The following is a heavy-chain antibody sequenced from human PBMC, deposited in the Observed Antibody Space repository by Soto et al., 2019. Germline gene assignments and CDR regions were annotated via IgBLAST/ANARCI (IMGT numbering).Heavy chain of an antibody. V-gene: IGHV3-30*03. CDR3: ARKKTGRVSELPDY. CDR1: GFTFSMYG. D-gene: IGHD3-10*01. J-gene: IGHJ4*02. Sequence: QVQLVESGGGVVQPANSVRLSCAASGFTFSMYGMHWVRQAPSKGLEWVAVTASDGTNKFYGDSVKGRFTISRDNPRAILYLSMTRLLPDDTAFYYWARKKTGRVSELPDYWGQGALVTVSP. CDR2: TASDGTNK.